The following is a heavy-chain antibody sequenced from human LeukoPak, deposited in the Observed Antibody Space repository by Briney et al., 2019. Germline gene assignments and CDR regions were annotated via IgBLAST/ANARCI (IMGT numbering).Heavy chain of an antibody. CDR2: IYHSGST. Sequence: SQTLSFTCAVSGGSISSGGYSWSWIRQPPGKGLGWSGYIYHSGSTYYNPSLKSRVTISVDRSKNQFSLKLSSVTAADTSVYHWAAYDILTGYYTDYWGQGTLVTVSS. J-gene: IGHJ4*02. CDR1: GGSISSGGYS. D-gene: IGHD3-9*01. V-gene: IGHV4-30-2*01. CDR3: AAYDILTGYYTDY.